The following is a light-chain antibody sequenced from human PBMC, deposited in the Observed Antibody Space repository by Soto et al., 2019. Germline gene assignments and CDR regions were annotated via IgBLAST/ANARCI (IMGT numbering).Light chain of an antibody. Sequence: DIQMTQSPSSVSASVGDRVTISCRASQGIDRWLAWYQQKPGTAPKLLIYAASTLQSGVPSRFSGSGSGTEFTLTINSLQPEDCATYYCQQDDSFPPTFGQGTKLEIK. CDR3: QQDDSFPPT. V-gene: IGKV1-12*01. J-gene: IGKJ2*01. CDR1: QGIDRW. CDR2: AAS.